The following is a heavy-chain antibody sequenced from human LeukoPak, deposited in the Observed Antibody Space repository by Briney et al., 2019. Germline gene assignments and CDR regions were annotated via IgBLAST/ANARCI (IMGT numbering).Heavy chain of an antibody. V-gene: IGHV4-34*01. Sequence: SETLSLTCAVYGGSFSGYYWSWIRQPPGKGLEWIGEINHSGSTNYNPSLKSRVTISVDTSKNQFSLKLSSVTAADTAVYYCARRAYSGSYAWGKGTTVPISS. CDR1: GGSFSGYY. J-gene: IGHJ6*04. D-gene: IGHD1-26*01. CDR2: INHSGST. CDR3: ARRAYSGSYA.